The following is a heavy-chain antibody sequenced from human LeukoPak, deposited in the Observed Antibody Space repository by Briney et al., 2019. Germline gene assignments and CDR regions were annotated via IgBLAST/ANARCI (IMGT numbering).Heavy chain of an antibody. J-gene: IGHJ6*03. CDR3: ARESSIFEVVTRSYMDV. V-gene: IGHV3-72*01. CDR2: TRNKAESYKT. CDR1: GFSFSNHY. Sequence: GGSLRLSCAASGFSFSNHYINWVRQTPGKGLEWDGRTRNKAESYKTEYAASVQGRFTISRDDSKKSLFLHMNSLKTEDTAVYYCARESSIFEVVTRSYMDVWGKGTTVTVSS. D-gene: IGHD3-3*01.